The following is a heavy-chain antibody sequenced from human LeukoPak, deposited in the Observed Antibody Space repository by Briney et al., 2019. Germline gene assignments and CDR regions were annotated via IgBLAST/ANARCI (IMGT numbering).Heavy chain of an antibody. CDR3: AKSVAIYFYYGLDV. V-gene: IGHV3-23*01. D-gene: IGHD3-3*01. Sequence: GGSLRLSCLASGFIFKSYALSWVRQAPGKGLEWVSGISGGGENTFYADSVRGRFAISRDNSKNTLFLQMNSLRAEDTAPYYCAKSVAIYFYYGLDVWGQGTTVAVSS. CDR1: GFIFKSYA. CDR2: ISGGGENT. J-gene: IGHJ6*02.